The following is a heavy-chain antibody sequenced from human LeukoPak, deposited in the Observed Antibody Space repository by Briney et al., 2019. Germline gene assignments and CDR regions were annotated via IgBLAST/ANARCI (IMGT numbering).Heavy chain of an antibody. CDR3: ARGPTISETGYFDY. Sequence: SSETLSLTCAVYGGSFSGYYWSWIRPSPGRGLEWIGEINHSGDTNYNSSVKSRVTISVDTSKNQFSLKVRSLTAADTAVYYCARGPTISETGYFDYWGQGTLVTVSS. CDR2: INHSGDT. D-gene: IGHD1-1*01. CDR1: GGSFSGYY. J-gene: IGHJ4*03. V-gene: IGHV4-34*01.